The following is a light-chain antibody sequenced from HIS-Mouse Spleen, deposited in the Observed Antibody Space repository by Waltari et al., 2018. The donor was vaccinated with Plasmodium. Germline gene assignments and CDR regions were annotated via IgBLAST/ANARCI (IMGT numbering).Light chain of an antibody. V-gene: IGKV1-33*01. Sequence: DLQMTQSPSSLSASVGDRVTIPCQASQDISTYLTWYQQKPGKAPKLLIYDASNLETGVPSRFSGSGSGTDFTFTISSLQPEDIATYYCQQYDNLPPLFTFGPGTKVDIK. CDR3: QQYDNLPPLFT. J-gene: IGKJ3*01. CDR2: DAS. CDR1: QDISTY.